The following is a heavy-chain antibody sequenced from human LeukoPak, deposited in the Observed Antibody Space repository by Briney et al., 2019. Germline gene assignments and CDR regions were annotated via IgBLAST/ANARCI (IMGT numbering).Heavy chain of an antibody. CDR3: ASAALGSGSFYYYYYYMDV. CDR1: GGTFSSYA. J-gene: IGHJ6*03. CDR2: IIPIFGTA. D-gene: IGHD3-10*01. Sequence: GASVKVSCKASGGTFSSYAISWVRQAPGQGLEWMGGIIPIFGTANYAQKFQGRVTITTDESTSTAYMELSSLRSEDTAVYYCASAALGSGSFYYYYYYMDVWGKGTTVTVSS. V-gene: IGHV1-69*05.